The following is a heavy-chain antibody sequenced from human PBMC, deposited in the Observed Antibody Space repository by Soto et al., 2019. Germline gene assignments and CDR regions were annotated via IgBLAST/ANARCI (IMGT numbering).Heavy chain of an antibody. D-gene: IGHD3-3*01. CDR2: ISSSSSTI. CDR1: GFTFSSYS. CDR3: AKGEGFYHYINY. J-gene: IGHJ4*02. Sequence: GGSLRLSCAASGFTFSSYSMNWVRQAPGKGLEWVSYISSSSSTIYYADSVKGRFTISRDNSKNTLNLQMNSLRTEDTAVYYCAKGEGFYHYINYWGQGTLVTVSS. V-gene: IGHV3-48*01.